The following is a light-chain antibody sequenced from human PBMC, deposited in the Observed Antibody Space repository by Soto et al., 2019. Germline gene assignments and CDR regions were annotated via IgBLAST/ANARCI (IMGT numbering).Light chain of an antibody. Sequence: QPVLTQPASVSGSPGQSITISCTGTSNDVGNYNLVSWYQQHPGKAPKLMIYEGSKRPSGVSNRFSGSKSGNTASLTISGLQAEDEADYYCCSFAGSSTFMVFGGGTKLTVL. J-gene: IGLJ2*01. CDR1: SNDVGNYNL. CDR3: CSFAGSSTFMV. V-gene: IGLV2-23*01. CDR2: EGS.